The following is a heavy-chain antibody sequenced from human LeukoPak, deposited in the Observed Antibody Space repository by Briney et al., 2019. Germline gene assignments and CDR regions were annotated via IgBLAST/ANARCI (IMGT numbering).Heavy chain of an antibody. CDR3: AREENYDFWSGPEGWSDP. Sequence: SETLSLTCTVSGGSISSYYWSWIRQPPGKGLEWIGYIYYSGSTNYNPSLKSRVTISVDTSKNQFSLKLSSVTAADTAVYYCAREENYDFWSGPEGWSDPWGQGTLVTVSS. J-gene: IGHJ5*02. V-gene: IGHV4-59*01. D-gene: IGHD3-3*01. CDR2: IYYSGST. CDR1: GGSISSYY.